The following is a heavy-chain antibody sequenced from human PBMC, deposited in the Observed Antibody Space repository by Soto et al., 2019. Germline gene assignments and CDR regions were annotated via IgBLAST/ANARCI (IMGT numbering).Heavy chain of an antibody. J-gene: IGHJ3*02. Sequence: QVQLVESGGGVVQPGRSLTLSCAASGFTFSSYGIHWVRQAPGKGLEWVAVIWYDGRNKYYADSVKGRFTISRDNSKNTLYLQMNSLRAEDTAVYYCARDLFWFGDLKGVFDIWGQGTMVSVSS. CDR3: ARDLFWFGDLKGVFDI. CDR1: GFTFSSYG. D-gene: IGHD3-10*01. CDR2: IWYDGRNK. V-gene: IGHV3-33*01.